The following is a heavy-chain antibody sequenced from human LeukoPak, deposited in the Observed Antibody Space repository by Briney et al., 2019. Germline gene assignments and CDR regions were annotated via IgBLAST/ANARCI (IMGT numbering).Heavy chain of an antibody. D-gene: IGHD3-22*01. V-gene: IGHV4-34*01. CDR1: GGSFSGYY. CDR3: ARGRRSYYDSSGYRRIFDY. CDR2: INHSGST. Sequence: SETLSLTCAVYGGSFSGYYWSWIRQPPGKGLEWIGEINHSGSTNYNPSLKSRVTISVDTSKNQFSLKLSSVTAADTAVYYCARGRRSYYDSSGYRRIFDYWGQGALVTVSS. J-gene: IGHJ4*02.